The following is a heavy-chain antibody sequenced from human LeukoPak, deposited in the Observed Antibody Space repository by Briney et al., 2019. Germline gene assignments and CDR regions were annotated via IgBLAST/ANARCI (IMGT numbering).Heavy chain of an antibody. Sequence: ASVKVSCKTSGYTFTGYYMHWVRQAPGQGLEWMGWINPNSGGTNYAQKFQGRVTMTRDTSISTAYMELSRLRSDDTAVYYCARSDRNYVGAASAEYFQHWGQGTLVTVSS. CDR2: INPNSGGT. D-gene: IGHD4-11*01. CDR3: ARSDRNYVGAASAEYFQH. V-gene: IGHV1-2*02. CDR1: GYTFTGYY. J-gene: IGHJ1*01.